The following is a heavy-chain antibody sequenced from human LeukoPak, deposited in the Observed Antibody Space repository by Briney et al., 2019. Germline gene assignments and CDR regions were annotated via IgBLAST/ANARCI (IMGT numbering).Heavy chain of an antibody. CDR2: IYYSGST. D-gene: IGHD4-17*01. Sequence: SETLSLTCTVSGGSISSYYWSWIRQPPGKGLEWIGYIYYSGSTNYNPSLKSRVTIPVDTSKNQFSLKLSSVTAADTAVYYCARGTTVTTGFDYWGQGTLVTVSS. V-gene: IGHV4-59*12. J-gene: IGHJ4*02. CDR3: ARGTTVTTGFDY. CDR1: GGSISSYY.